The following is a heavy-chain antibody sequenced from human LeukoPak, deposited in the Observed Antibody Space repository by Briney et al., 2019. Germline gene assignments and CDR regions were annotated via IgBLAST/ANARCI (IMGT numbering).Heavy chain of an antibody. CDR3: ARDPRPIAVSPYNWFDP. J-gene: IGHJ5*02. CDR1: GGTFSSYA. D-gene: IGHD6-19*01. CDR2: IIPIFGTA. Sequence: SVKVSCKASGGTFSSYAISWVRQAPGQGLEWMGGIIPIFGTANYAQNFQGRVTITRDTSASTTYMELSSLRSEDTAVYYCARDPRPIAVSPYNWFDPWGQGTLVTVSS. V-gene: IGHV1-69*05.